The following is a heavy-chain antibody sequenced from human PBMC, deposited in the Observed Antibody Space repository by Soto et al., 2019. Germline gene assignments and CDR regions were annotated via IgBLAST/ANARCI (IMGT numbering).Heavy chain of an antibody. CDR2: IYSGGST. CDR1: GFTVSSNY. CDR3: ARAPVYYDYVWGSYRYLGMDV. D-gene: IGHD3-16*02. Sequence: EVQLVESGGGLIQPGGSLRLSCAASGFTVSSNYMSWVRQAPGKGLEWVSVIYSGGSTYYADSVKGRFTISRDNSKNTLYLQMNSLRAEDTAVYYCARAPVYYDYVWGSYRYLGMDVWGQGTTVTVSS. V-gene: IGHV3-53*01. J-gene: IGHJ6*02.